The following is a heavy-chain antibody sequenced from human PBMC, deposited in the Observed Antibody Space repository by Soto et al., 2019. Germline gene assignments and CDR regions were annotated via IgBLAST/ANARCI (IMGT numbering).Heavy chain of an antibody. Sequence: GGSLRLSCAASGFTFSNYGMHWVRQAPGKGLEWGAFISDDGSNKYDADSMKGRFTMSRDNSKSTLYLQMSSLRVEDTAVYYCTKRRNVLRFLEWSSGMEVWGQGTTVTVSS. CDR2: ISDDGSNK. CDR1: GFTFSNYG. CDR3: TKRRNVLRFLEWSSGMEV. D-gene: IGHD3-3*01. J-gene: IGHJ6*02. V-gene: IGHV3-30*18.